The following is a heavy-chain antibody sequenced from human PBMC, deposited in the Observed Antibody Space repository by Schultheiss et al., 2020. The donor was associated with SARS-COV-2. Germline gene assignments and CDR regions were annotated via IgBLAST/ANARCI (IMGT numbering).Heavy chain of an antibody. CDR2: IYSGGST. V-gene: IGHV3-53*01. CDR3: AAAPDDAFDI. Sequence: GGSLRLSCAASGFTVSSNYMSWVRQAPGKGLEWVSVIYSGGSTYYADSVKGRFTISRDNSKNTLYLQMNSLRAGDTAVYYCAAAPDDAFDIWGQGTMVTVSS. CDR1: GFTVSSNY. J-gene: IGHJ3*02.